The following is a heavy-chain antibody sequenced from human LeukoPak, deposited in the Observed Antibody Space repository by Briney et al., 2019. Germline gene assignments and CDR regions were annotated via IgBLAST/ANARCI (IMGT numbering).Heavy chain of an antibody. CDR2: ISSSGSTI. Sequence: GGSLRLSCAASGFTFSSYEMNWVRQAPGKGLEWVSYISSSGSTIYYADSVKGRFTISRDNAKNSLYLQMNSLRAEDTAVYYCARGGVVTFGAFDIWGQGTMVTVSS. CDR1: GFTFSSYE. D-gene: IGHD3-3*01. V-gene: IGHV3-48*03. CDR3: ARGGVVTFGAFDI. J-gene: IGHJ3*02.